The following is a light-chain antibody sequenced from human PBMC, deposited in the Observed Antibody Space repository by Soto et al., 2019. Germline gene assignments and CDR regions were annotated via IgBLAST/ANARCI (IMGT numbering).Light chain of an antibody. J-gene: IGKJ4*01. V-gene: IGKV1-5*01. CDR1: QSISSW. CDR2: DAS. CDR3: QQYNRYPLT. Sequence: DIQMTQSPSTLSASVGDRVTITCRASQSISSWLAWYQQKPWKAPKLLIYDASSLESGVPSRFSGSGSGTEFTLTISSLHPYDFATYYCQQYNRYPLTFGGGTQVEIK.